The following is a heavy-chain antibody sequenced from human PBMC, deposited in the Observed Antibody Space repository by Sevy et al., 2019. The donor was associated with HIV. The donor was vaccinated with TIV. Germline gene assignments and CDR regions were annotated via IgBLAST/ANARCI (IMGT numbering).Heavy chain of an antibody. D-gene: IGHD3-3*01. J-gene: IGHJ4*02. CDR2: IKQDGSEK. Sequence: GGCLRLSCAASGFTFSSYWMSWVRQAPGKGLEWVANIKQDGSEKYYVDSVKGRFTISRDNAKNSLYLQMNSLRAEDTAVYYCAREAYSDFWSSYEFDYWGQGTLVTVSS. V-gene: IGHV3-7*03. CDR3: AREAYSDFWSSYEFDY. CDR1: GFTFSSYW.